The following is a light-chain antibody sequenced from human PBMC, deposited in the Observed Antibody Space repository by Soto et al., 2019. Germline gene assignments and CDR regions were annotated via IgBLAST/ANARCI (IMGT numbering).Light chain of an antibody. J-gene: IGKJ4*01. Sequence: DIQMTQSPSYLSASVGDRIAITCRASQRISNYLNWYQQKPGKXPXXLIYAASTLQSGVPSRFSGSGSGTEFTLTISSLQPDVFAVDYCQQRYNRLTFGGGTKGDIK. CDR3: QQRYNRLT. V-gene: IGKV1-39*01. CDR1: QRISNY. CDR2: AAS.